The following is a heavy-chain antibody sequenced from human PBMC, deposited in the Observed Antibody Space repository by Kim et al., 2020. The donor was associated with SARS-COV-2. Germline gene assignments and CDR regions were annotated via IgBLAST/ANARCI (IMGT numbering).Heavy chain of an antibody. V-gene: IGHV1-3*01. CDR3: ARVGLSGSGYNSSWSTNYYYYYGMDV. CDR1: GYTFTSYA. Sequence: ASVKVSCKASGYTFTSYAMHWVRQAPGQRLEWMGWINAGNGNTKYSQKFQGRVTITRDTSASTAYMELSSLRSEDTAVYYCARVGLSGSGYNSSWSTNYYYYYGMDVWGQGTTVTVSS. D-gene: IGHD6-13*01. CDR2: INAGNGNT. J-gene: IGHJ6*02.